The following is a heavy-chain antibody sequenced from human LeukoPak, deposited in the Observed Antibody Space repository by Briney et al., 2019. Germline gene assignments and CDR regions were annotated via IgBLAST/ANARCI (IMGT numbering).Heavy chain of an antibody. CDR2: INSDGSST. CDR3: AREGRYYGSGSYSIDY. J-gene: IGHJ4*02. CDR1: GFTFSSYE. V-gene: IGHV3-74*01. Sequence: GGSLRLSCAASGFTFSSYEMNWVRQAPGKGLVWVSRINSDGSSTSYADSVKGRFTISRDNAKNTLYLQMNSLRAEDTAVYYCAREGRYYGSGSYSIDYWGQGTLVTVSS. D-gene: IGHD3-10*01.